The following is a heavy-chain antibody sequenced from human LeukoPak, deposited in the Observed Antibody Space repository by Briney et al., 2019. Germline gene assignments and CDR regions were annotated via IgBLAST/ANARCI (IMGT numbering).Heavy chain of an antibody. D-gene: IGHD1-26*01. CDR2: IYPGDSDT. J-gene: IGHJ5*02. CDR1: GYSFTSYW. Sequence: GESLKISCKGSGYSFTSYWIGWVRQLPGKGLEWMGIIYPGDSDTRYSPSFQGQVTISADKSISTAYLQWSSLKASDTAMYYCARRIVGATTGVTNWFDRWGQGTLVTVSS. CDR3: ARRIVGATTGVTNWFDR. V-gene: IGHV5-51*01.